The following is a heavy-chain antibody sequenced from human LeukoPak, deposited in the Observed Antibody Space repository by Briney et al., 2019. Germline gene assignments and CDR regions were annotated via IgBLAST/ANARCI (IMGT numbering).Heavy chain of an antibody. CDR3: ARGELAPLHYYYYYMDV. CDR1: GYTFTGYY. D-gene: IGHD1-7*01. V-gene: IGHV1-2*02. J-gene: IGHJ6*03. Sequence: GASVKVSCKASGYTFTGYYMHWVRQAPGQGLEWMGWINPNSGGTNSRKFQGRVTMTRDTSISTAYMELSSLRSEDTAVYYCARGELAPLHYYYYYMDVWGKGTTVTVSS. CDR2: INPNSGGT.